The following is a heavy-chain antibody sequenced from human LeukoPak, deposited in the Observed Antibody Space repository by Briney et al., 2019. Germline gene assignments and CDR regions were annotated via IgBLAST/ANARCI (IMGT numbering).Heavy chain of an antibody. CDR2: IDPSDSYT. D-gene: IGHD2-15*01. J-gene: IGHJ4*02. Sequence: GESLKISFKGSGYSFTSYWISWVRQMPGKGLEWMGRIDPSDSYTNYSPSFQGHVAISVDKSISTAYLQWSSLKASDTAMYYCARRLQRHFDYWGQGTLVTVSS. V-gene: IGHV5-10-1*01. CDR3: ARRLQRHFDY. CDR1: GYSFTSYW.